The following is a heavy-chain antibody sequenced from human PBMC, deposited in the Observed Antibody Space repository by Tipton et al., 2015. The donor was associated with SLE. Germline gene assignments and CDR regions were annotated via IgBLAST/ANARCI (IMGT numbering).Heavy chain of an antibody. J-gene: IGHJ4*02. CDR2: IYYTGTN. D-gene: IGHD4-23*01. CDR1: GGSFSSGGYF. V-gene: IGHV4-31*03. CDR3: ARERRDYGGNPFPYYFDY. Sequence: TLSLTCTVSGGSFSSGGYFWSWVRQHPGMGLEWIGYIYYTGTNYYNPSLKSRVTMSVDTSKNQFSLKLSSVTAADTAVYYCARERRDYGGNPFPYYFDYWGQGTLVTVSS.